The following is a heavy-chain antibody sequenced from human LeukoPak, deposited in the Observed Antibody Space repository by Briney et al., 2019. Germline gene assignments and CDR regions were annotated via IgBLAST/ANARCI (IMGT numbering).Heavy chain of an antibody. CDR1: GGSISSYY. CDR2: IYYSGST. Sequence: SETLSLTCTVSGGSISSYYWSWIRQPPGKGLEWIGYIYYSGSTNYNPSLKSRVTISVDTSKNQFPLKLSSVTAADTAVYYCARSGEERRVVGFMWAFDIWGQGTMVTVSS. J-gene: IGHJ3*02. V-gene: IGHV4-59*01. CDR3: ARSGEERRVVGFMWAFDI. D-gene: IGHD3-10*01.